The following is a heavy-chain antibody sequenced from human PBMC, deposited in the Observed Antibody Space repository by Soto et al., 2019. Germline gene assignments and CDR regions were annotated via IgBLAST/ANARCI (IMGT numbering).Heavy chain of an antibody. CDR2: ISGYNSNT. D-gene: IGHD1-26*01. J-gene: IGHJ4*02. Sequence: VQLVQSGGEVKRPGTSVKVSCEASGYSFANYGITWVRQAPGQGLERMGWISGYNSNTNYAQKFEGRVTMTKDTTKSTAYLEVRSLRFDDTAVYYCGRERQWEPVLYWGQGTPVTVSS. CDR3: GRERQWEPVLY. CDR1: GYSFANYG. V-gene: IGHV1-18*01.